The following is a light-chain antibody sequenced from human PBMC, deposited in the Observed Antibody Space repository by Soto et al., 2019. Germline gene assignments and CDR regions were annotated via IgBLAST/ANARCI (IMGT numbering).Light chain of an antibody. Sequence: DIQMTQSPSSLSASVGDRVTITCQASQDISNYLNWYQQKPGKAPKLLIYDASNLKTGVPSRFSGSGSGTDFTLTISSLQPEDIAAYYCQQYDNLPFTFGPGTKVEIK. CDR2: DAS. CDR1: QDISNY. CDR3: QQYDNLPFT. J-gene: IGKJ3*01. V-gene: IGKV1-33*01.